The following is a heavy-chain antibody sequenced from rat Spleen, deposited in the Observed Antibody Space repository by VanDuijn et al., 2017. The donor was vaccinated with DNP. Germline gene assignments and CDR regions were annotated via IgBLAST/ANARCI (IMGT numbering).Heavy chain of an antibody. CDR1: GFTFSDYY. V-gene: IGHV5-22*01. J-gene: IGHJ1*01. CDR2: IGSHVYAP. CDR3: ARGGGAYYWYFDF. D-gene: IGHD1-11*01. Sequence: EVQLVESGGGLVQPGRSLKLSCAASGFTFSDYYMAWVRQAPTKGLEWVAYIGSHVYAPYYGDSVKGRFTISRDNAKDTLYLQMNSLRSEDTATYYCARGGGAYYWYFDFWGPGTMVTVSS.